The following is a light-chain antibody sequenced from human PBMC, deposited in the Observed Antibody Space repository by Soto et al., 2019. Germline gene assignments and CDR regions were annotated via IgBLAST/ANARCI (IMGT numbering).Light chain of an antibody. CDR2: CPS. Sequence: IVMPQSPATLSISPGERATLSCRASQSVSSNLAWYQRNPGQARRPLIYCPSTRATGIRATLSGSGSGTEFTLTISSLLHADFAASYCQQYNNWSSFTFGHGTKVDMK. V-gene: IGKV3-15*01. CDR3: QQYNNWSSFT. CDR1: QSVSSN. J-gene: IGKJ3*01.